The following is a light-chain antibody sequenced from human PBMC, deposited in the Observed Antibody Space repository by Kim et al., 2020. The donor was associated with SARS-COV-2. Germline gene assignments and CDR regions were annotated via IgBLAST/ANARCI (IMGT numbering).Light chain of an antibody. CDR2: DAS. J-gene: IGKJ5*01. Sequence: ASVGNRVPITCQARQDISNYLNWYQQRPGKAPKLLIYDASNLKTGVPSRFSGSGSGTHFTFTISTLQPEDIAAYYCQQYDNLPITFGQGTRLEIK. CDR1: QDISNY. CDR3: QQYDNLPIT. V-gene: IGKV1-33*01.